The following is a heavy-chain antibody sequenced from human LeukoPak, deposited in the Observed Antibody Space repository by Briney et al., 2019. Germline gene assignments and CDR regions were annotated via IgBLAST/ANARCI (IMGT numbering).Heavy chain of an antibody. CDR2: INPHSGGT. D-gene: IGHD3-10*01. V-gene: IGHV1-2*02. Sequence: ASVKVSCKASGYTFTGYYMHWVRQAPGQGLEWLGWINPHSGGTNYAQKFQGRVTMTRETSISTAYMELSGLRSDDTPMYYCARDRYYGSGSYWFDPWGQGTLVTVSS. CDR3: ARDRYYGSGSYWFDP. CDR1: GYTFTGYY. J-gene: IGHJ5*02.